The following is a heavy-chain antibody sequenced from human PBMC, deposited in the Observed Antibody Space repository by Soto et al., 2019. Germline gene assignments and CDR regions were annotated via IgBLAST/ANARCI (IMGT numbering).Heavy chain of an antibody. Sequence: QVQLQESGPGLVNPSQTLSLTCTVSGGSISSGGYYWSWIRQHPGKGLEWIGYTFYSGATYYNPSLKSRTIISVDTSKTQFSLTLTSLTAADTAVYYCARVQPYDYGANTGWLDPWGQGTLVTVSS. CDR1: GGSISSGGYY. CDR2: TFYSGAT. J-gene: IGHJ5*02. D-gene: IGHD4-17*01. CDR3: ARVQPYDYGANTGWLDP. V-gene: IGHV4-31*03.